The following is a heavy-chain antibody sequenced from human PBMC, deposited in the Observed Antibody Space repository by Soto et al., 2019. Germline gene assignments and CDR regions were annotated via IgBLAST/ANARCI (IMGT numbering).Heavy chain of an antibody. CDR2: IYYSGST. Sequence: PSETLSLTCTVSGGSISSGGYYWSWIRQHPGKGLEWIGYIYYSGSTYYNPSLKSRVTISVDTSKNQLSLKLSSVTAADTAVYYCARGRYDFWSGYYENFDYWGQGTLVTVSS. J-gene: IGHJ4*02. D-gene: IGHD3-3*01. CDR3: ARGRYDFWSGYYENFDY. CDR1: GGSISSGGYY. V-gene: IGHV4-31*03.